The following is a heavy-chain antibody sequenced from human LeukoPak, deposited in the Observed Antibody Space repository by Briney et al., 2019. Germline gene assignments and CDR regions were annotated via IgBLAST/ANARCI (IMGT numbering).Heavy chain of an antibody. V-gene: IGHV1-18*01. J-gene: IGHJ4*02. CDR3: SRSGPGSCSGGSCYSNY. Sequence: ASVKVSCKASGYTFTNFGISWVRQAPGQGLEWMGWISAYNGNTNCAQKLQGRITMTTDTSTNTAYMELRSLRSDDTAVYYCSRSGPGSCSGGSCYSNYWGQGTLVTVSS. D-gene: IGHD2-15*01. CDR2: ISAYNGNT. CDR1: GYTFTNFG.